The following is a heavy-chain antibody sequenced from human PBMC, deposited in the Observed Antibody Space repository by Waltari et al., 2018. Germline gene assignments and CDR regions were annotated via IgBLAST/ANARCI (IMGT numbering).Heavy chain of an antibody. CDR3: ARGTHGFDP. V-gene: IGHV4-30-4*08. CDR2: IYHSGNT. CDR1: GGSISSGDYY. J-gene: IGHJ5*02. Sequence: QVQLQESGPGLVEPSQTLSLTCTVCGGSISSGDYYWGWIRQPPGKGLEWIGFIYHSGNTHYNPSLKSRITMSVDTSKNQFSLNLNSVNAADTAVYYCARGTHGFDPWGQGTLVTVSS.